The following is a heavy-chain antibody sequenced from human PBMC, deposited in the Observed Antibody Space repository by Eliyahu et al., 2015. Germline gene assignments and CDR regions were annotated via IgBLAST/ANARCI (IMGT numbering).Heavy chain of an antibody. CDR1: GFTSSNYW. V-gene: IGHV3-74*01. J-gene: IGHJ4*02. Sequence: EVQLVESGGGLVQPGGSLRLSCAAXGFTSSNYWMHWVRQAPGKGLVWVSRINLDGSTTTYADSVKGRFTISRDNTKNTLYLQMNSLRAEDTAVYYCARDFVGANDYWVQGTLVTVSS. CDR3: ARDFVGANDY. CDR2: INLDGSTT. D-gene: IGHD1-26*01.